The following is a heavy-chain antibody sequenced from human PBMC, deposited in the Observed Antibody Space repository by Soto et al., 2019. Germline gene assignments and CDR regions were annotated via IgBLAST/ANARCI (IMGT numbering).Heavy chain of an antibody. J-gene: IGHJ4*02. V-gene: IGHV3-23*01. Sequence: EVQLLESGGGLVAPGGSLRLSCAASGFTFSNYAMTWVRQAPGEGPEWVSGITSSGDSTYYADSVKGRFTISRDNSKNTRFLQMNSRRAEDTAVYYCAKGGDDYLDYWGQGPLVPVSS. CDR1: GFTFSNYA. CDR3: AKGGDDYLDY. D-gene: IGHD2-21*02. CDR2: ITSSGDST.